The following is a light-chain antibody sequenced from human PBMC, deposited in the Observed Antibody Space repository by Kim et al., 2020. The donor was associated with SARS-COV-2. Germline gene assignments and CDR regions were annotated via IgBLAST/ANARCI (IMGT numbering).Light chain of an antibody. V-gene: IGLV2-14*01. Sequence: QSALTQPASVSGSPGQSITISCTGTSSDVGAYNYVSWYHHHPGKAPKLMIYEVSNRPSGVSNRFSDAKSGNTASLTISGLQAEDEADYYGNSYTESATRVFGGGTQLTVL. CDR1: SSDVGAYNY. J-gene: IGLJ3*02. CDR2: EVS. CDR3: NSYTESATRV.